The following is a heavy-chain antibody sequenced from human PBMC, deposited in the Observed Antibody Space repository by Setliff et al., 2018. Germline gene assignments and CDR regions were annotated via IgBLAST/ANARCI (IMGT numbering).Heavy chain of an antibody. CDR1: GYSFTDYY. V-gene: IGHV1-2*02. CDR2: INPRSGGT. J-gene: IGHJ5*02. D-gene: IGHD3-16*01. CDR3: ARDGISWLMWFDP. Sequence: ASVKVSCKASGYSFTDYYMHWVRQVPGRGLEWMGWINPRSGGTRYAQKFQGRVTMTRDTSISTAYMELSSLRSDDTAVYYCARDGISWLMWFDPWGPGALVTVSS.